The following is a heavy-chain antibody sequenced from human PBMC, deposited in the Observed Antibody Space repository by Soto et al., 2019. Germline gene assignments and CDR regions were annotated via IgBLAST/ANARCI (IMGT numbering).Heavy chain of an antibody. CDR2: ISAYNGNT. D-gene: IGHD3-22*01. CDR1: GYTFTSYG. Sequence: ASVKVSCKASGYTFTSYGISWVRQAPGQGLEWMGWISAYNGNTNYAQKLQGRVNMTTDTSTSTAYMELRSLRSDDTAVYYCARDRYYDSSGYYYWFDPWGQGTLVTVSS. V-gene: IGHV1-18*01. CDR3: ARDRYYDSSGYYYWFDP. J-gene: IGHJ5*02.